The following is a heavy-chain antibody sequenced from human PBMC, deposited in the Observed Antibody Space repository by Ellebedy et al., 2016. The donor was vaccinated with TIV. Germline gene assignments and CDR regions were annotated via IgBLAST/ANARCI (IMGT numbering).Heavy chain of an antibody. V-gene: IGHV4-59*12. CDR2: LYYSGST. CDR3: AREPQDSGFDY. CDR1: GGSMTGYH. Sequence: SETLSLTXAVLGGSMTGYHWGWIRQPPGKGLEWIASLYYSGSTYYSPSLKSRVTISGDTSKNQFSLRLRSVTAADTAVYYCAREPQDSGFDYWGRGTVVTVSS. D-gene: IGHD1-26*01. J-gene: IGHJ4*02.